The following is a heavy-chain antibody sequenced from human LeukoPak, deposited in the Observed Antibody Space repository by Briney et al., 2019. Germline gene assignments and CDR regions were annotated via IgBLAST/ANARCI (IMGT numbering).Heavy chain of an antibody. D-gene: IGHD3-10*01. CDR1: GFTFSSYG. CDR3: AKSRFGKSYFDY. J-gene: IGHJ4*02. CDR2: ISYDGSNK. V-gene: IGHV3-30*18. Sequence: GRSLRLSCAASGFTFSSYGMHWVRQAPGKGLEWVAVISYDGSNKYYADSVKGRFTISRDNSKNTLYLQMNSLRAEDTAVYYCAKSRFGKSYFDYWGQGTLVTVSS.